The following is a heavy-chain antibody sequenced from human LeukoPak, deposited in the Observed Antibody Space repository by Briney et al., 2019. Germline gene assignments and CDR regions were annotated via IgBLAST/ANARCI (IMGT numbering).Heavy chain of an antibody. CDR2: INHSGST. V-gene: IGHV4-34*01. J-gene: IGHJ4*02. Sequence: SETLSLTCAVYGGSFSGHYWSWIRQPPGKGLEWIGEINHSGSTNYNPSLKSRVTISVDTSKNQFSLKLSSVTAADTAVYYCARGVLWFGELFLVRGAIIDYWGQGTLVTVSS. CDR3: ARGVLWFGELFLVRGAIIDY. CDR1: GGSFSGHY. D-gene: IGHD3-10*01.